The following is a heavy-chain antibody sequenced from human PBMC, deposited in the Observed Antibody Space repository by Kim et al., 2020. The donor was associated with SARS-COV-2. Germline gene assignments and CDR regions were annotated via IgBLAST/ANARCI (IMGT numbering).Heavy chain of an antibody. J-gene: IGHJ6*02. CDR3: ARDSSGWSTSGYYYYYGMDV. V-gene: IGHV7-4-1*02. Sequence: ASVKVSCKASGYTFTSYAMNWVRQAPGQGLEWMGWINTNTGNPTYAQGFTGRFVFSLDTSVSTAYLQISSLKAEDTAVYYCARDSSGWSTSGYYYYYGMDVWGQGTTVTVSS. D-gene: IGHD6-19*01. CDR2: INTNTGNP. CDR1: GYTFTSYA.